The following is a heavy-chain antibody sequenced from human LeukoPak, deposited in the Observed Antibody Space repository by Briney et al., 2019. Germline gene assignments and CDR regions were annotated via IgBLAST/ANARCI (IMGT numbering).Heavy chain of an antibody. Sequence: SVKVSCKASGGTFSSYAISWVRQAPGQGLEWMGGIIPIFGTANYAQKFQGRVTITADESTSTAYMELSSLRSEDTAVYYCARGLEYYVSSGYGVDIWGQGTMVTVSS. J-gene: IGHJ3*02. CDR3: ARGLEYYVSSGYGVDI. CDR1: GGTFSSYA. D-gene: IGHD3-22*01. V-gene: IGHV1-69*13. CDR2: IIPIFGTA.